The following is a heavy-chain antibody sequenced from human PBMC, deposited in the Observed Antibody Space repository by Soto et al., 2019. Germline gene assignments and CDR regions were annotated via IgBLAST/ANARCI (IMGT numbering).Heavy chain of an antibody. D-gene: IGHD6-13*01. CDR1: GFTFSSYG. CDR3: AKDRRPPVIAAAGEIDY. J-gene: IGHJ4*02. Sequence: TGGSLRLSCAASGFTFSSYGMHWVRQAPGRGLEWVAVISYDGSNKYYADSVKGRFTISRDNSKNALYLQMNSLRAEDTAVYYCAKDRRPPVIAAAGEIDYWGQGTLVTVSS. CDR2: ISYDGSNK. V-gene: IGHV3-30*18.